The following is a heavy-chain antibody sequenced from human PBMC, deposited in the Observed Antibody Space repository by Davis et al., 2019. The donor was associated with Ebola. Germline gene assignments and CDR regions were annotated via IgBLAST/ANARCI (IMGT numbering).Heavy chain of an antibody. Sequence: GGSLRLSCSASGFTFSSYGMHWVRQAPGKGLEWVANIKQDGSEKYYVDSVKGRFTISRDNAKNSLFLEMNSLRAEDTAFYYCASGDGRGRSYDMDVWGQGTTVTVSS. D-gene: IGHD3/OR15-3a*01. CDR3: ASGDGRGRSYDMDV. V-gene: IGHV3-7*03. CDR1: GFTFSSYG. CDR2: IKQDGSEK. J-gene: IGHJ6*03.